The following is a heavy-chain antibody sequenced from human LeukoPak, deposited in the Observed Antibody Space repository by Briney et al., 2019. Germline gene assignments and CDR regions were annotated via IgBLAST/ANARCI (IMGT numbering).Heavy chain of an antibody. CDR3: ASVIAVAFDY. CDR1: GFTFSSYA. CDR2: ISYDGSNK. J-gene: IGHJ4*02. V-gene: IGHV3-30*04. Sequence: PGGSLRLSCAASGFTFSSYAMHWVRQAPGKGLEWVAVISYDGSNKYYADSVKGRFTISRDNSKNTLYLQMNSLRAEDTAVYYCASVIAVAFDYWGQATLVTVSS. D-gene: IGHD6-19*01.